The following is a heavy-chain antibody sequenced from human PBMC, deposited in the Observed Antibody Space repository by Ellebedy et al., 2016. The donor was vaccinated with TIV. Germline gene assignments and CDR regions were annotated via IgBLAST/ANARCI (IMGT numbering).Heavy chain of an antibody. D-gene: IGHD1-1*01. V-gene: IGHV3-33*08. CDR2: VCFDGINK. Sequence: GESLKISCAASGFSVSSNDMSWVRQAPGKGLEWVALVCFDGINKYYGDSVKGRFTISRDISKNILYLQMNSLRGNDTAVYYCARGDRHQRLDFDALHTWGPGTLVTVSS. CDR3: ARGDRHQRLDFDALHT. CDR1: GFSVSSND. J-gene: IGHJ3*02.